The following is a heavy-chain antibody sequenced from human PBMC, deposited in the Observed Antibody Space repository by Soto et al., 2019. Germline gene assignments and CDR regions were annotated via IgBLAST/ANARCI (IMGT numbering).Heavy chain of an antibody. J-gene: IGHJ5*02. CDR2: INSDGSTT. CDR3: AKDRSSGAYNWFDP. D-gene: IGHD6-19*01. CDR1: GFTFSSYW. V-gene: IGHV3-74*01. Sequence: EVQLVESGGGLVQPGGSLRLSCTASGFTFSSYWMHWVRQAPGKGLVWVSHINSDGSTTNYADSVKGRFTISRDNAKNTLYLQMNSLRAEDTAVYYCAKDRSSGAYNWFDPWVQGILVTVSS.